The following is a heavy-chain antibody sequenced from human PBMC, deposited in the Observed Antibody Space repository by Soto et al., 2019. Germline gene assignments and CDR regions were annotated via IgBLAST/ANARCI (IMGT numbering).Heavy chain of an antibody. D-gene: IGHD6-19*01. Sequence: ASVKVSCKASGYTFTSYGISWVRQAPGQGLEWMGWISAYNGNTNYAQKLQGRVTMTTDTSTSTAYMELRSLRSDDTAVYYCARDRGRFYSGGWPGAFDIWGQGTMVTVS. V-gene: IGHV1-18*01. J-gene: IGHJ3*02. CDR3: ARDRGRFYSGGWPGAFDI. CDR1: GYTFTSYG. CDR2: ISAYNGNT.